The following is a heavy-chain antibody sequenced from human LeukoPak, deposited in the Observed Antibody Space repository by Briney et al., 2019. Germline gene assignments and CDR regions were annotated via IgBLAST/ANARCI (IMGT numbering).Heavy chain of an antibody. CDR3: ARHVGILWFGESQSPPYYFDY. CDR2: IYYSGST. D-gene: IGHD3-10*01. Sequence: RSSETLSLTCTVSGGSISSSSYYWGWIRQPPGKGLEWIGSIYYSGSTYYNPSLKSRVTISVDTSKNQFSLKLSSVTAADTAVYYCARHVGILWFGESQSPPYYFDYWGQGTLVTVSS. J-gene: IGHJ4*02. V-gene: IGHV4-39*01. CDR1: GGSISSSSYY.